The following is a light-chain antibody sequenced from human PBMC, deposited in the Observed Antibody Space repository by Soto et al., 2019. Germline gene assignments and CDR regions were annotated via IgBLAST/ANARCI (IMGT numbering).Light chain of an antibody. CDR1: HSVSNN. J-gene: IGKJ5*01. V-gene: IGKV3-15*01. CDR3: QQYNDWPPIT. CDR2: YAS. Sequence: EIIMTQSPATLSVSPGERATLSCRASHSVSNNLAWYQQKPGQAPRLLIYYASTRATGIPARFSGSGSGTEFTLTISSLQSEDVALSYCQQYNDWPPITFGQGTRLEVK.